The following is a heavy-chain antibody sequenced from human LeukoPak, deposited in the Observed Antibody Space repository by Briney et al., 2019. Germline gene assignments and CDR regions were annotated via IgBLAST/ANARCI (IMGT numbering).Heavy chain of an antibody. CDR3: ARFLIGGGSPHYFDY. D-gene: IGHD2-15*01. J-gene: IGHJ4*02. V-gene: IGHV1-18*01. CDR1: GYTFTSYG. Sequence: ASVMVSCKASGYTFTSYGINWVRQAPGQGLEWMGWISAYNGNTNYAQKFQGRVIMTTDTLTSTAYMELMSLRSDDTAVYYCARFLIGGGSPHYFDYWGQETLVTVSS. CDR2: ISAYNGNT.